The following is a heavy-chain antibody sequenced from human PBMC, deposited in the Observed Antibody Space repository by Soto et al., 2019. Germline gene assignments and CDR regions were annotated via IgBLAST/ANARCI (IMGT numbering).Heavy chain of an antibody. D-gene: IGHD6-19*01. J-gene: IGHJ4*02. V-gene: IGHV4-39*01. CDR1: GGSISSSSYY. Sequence: SETLSLTCTVSGGSISSSSYYWGWIRQPPGKGLEWIGSIYYSGSTYYNPSLKSRVTISVDTSKNQFSLKLSSVTAADTAVYYCARHVAVAGPFDYWGQGTLVTVS. CDR2: IYYSGST. CDR3: ARHVAVAGPFDY.